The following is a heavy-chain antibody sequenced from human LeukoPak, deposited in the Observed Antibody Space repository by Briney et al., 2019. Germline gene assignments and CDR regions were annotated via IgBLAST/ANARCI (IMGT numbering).Heavy chain of an antibody. CDR3: ARVKGSYFDY. CDR2: ISSSGSAI. V-gene: IGHV3-48*01. Sequence: GGSLRLSCAASGFPLSSHSINWVRQAPGKGLEWVSYISSSGSAIYYVDSVKGRFTVSRDNAKNSLFLQMNSPRAEDTAVYYCARVKGSYFDYWGQGALVTVSS. D-gene: IGHD2-15*01. J-gene: IGHJ4*02. CDR1: GFPLSSHS.